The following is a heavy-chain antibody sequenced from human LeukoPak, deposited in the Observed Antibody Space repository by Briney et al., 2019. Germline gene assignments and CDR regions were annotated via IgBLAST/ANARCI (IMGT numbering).Heavy chain of an antibody. J-gene: IGHJ4*02. Sequence: SVKVSCKASGGTFSSYAISWVRQAPGQGLEWMGGIIPIFGTANYAQKFQGRVTITADKSTSTAYMELSSLRSEDTSVYYCATNVGAFPVVVTATYFDYWGQGTLVTVSS. V-gene: IGHV1-69*06. D-gene: IGHD2-21*02. CDR3: ATNVGAFPVVVTATYFDY. CDR1: GGTFSSYA. CDR2: IIPIFGTA.